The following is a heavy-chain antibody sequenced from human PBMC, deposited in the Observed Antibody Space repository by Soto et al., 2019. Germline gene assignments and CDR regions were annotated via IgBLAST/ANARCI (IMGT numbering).Heavy chain of an antibody. V-gene: IGHV4-59*01. CDR3: ARGIDVSSYYAFWSGYTPIDY. D-gene: IGHD3-3*01. CDR1: GGSISSYY. CDR2: IYYSGST. Sequence: PSETLSLTCTVSGGSISSYYWSWIRQPPGKGLEWIGYIYYSGSTNYNPSLKSRVTISVDTSKNQFSLKLSSVTAADTAVYYCARGIDVSSYYAFWSGYTPIDYWGQGTLVTVS. J-gene: IGHJ4*02.